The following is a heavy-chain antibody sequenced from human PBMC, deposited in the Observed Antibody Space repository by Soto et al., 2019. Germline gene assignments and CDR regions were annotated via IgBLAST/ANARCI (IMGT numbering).Heavy chain of an antibody. D-gene: IGHD2-21*01. CDR1: GFTFSSYG. J-gene: IGHJ6*02. V-gene: IGHV3-33*01. CDR2: IWYDGSNK. CDR3: ARGIIPGRGYYYGLEV. Sequence: QVQLVESGGGVVQPGRSLRLSCAASGFTFSSYGMHWVRQAPGKGLEWVAVIWYDGSNKYYAESVKGRFTISRDNSKNTLYLQMNSLRAEDTAVYYCARGIIPGRGYYYGLEVWGQGTTVTVSS.